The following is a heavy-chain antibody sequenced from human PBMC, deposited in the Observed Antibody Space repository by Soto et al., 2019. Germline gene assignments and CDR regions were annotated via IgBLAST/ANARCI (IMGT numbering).Heavy chain of an antibody. CDR2: ISGSGGST. J-gene: IGHJ4*02. Sequence: EVQLLESGGGLVQPGGSLRLSCAASGFTFSSYAMSWVRQAPGKGLEWVSAISGSGGSTYYADSVKGRFTISRDNAKNTLYLQMNSLRAEDTAVYYCAKRAPKGGYQPTYYFDYWGQGTLVTVSS. CDR3: AKRAPKGGYQPTYYFDY. D-gene: IGHD3-22*01. CDR1: GFTFSSYA. V-gene: IGHV3-23*01.